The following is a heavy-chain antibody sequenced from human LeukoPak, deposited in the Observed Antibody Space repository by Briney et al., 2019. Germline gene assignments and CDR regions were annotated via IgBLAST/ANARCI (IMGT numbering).Heavy chain of an antibody. J-gene: IGHJ4*02. CDR1: GFTFSRHV. D-gene: IGHD1-26*01. CDR3: ARDGSQTYSSIDY. V-gene: IGHV3-48*02. Sequence: GGSLRLSCAASGFTFSRHVMNWVRQAPGKGLEWVSYISGGSTTTYYADSVKGRFTISRDNAKNSLYLQMNNLRDEDTAVYYCARDGSQTYSSIDYWGQGTLVTISS. CDR2: ISGGSTTT.